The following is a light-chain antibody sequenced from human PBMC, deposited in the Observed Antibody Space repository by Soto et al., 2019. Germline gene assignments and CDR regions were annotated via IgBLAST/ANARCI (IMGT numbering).Light chain of an antibody. CDR1: QSVSSA. CDR2: DAS. Sequence: ETVMTQSPATLSVSPGERATLSCRASQSVSSALAWYQQKPGLPPRLLIYDASTRATGIPARFSGSGSGTEFTLTINSLQSEDFAVYYCQQYNNCPRTVGQGTKVDIK. V-gene: IGKV3-15*01. CDR3: QQYNNCPRT. J-gene: IGKJ1*01.